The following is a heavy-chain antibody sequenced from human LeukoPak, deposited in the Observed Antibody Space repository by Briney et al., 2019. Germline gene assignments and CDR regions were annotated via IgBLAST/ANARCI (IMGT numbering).Heavy chain of an antibody. Sequence: SVKVSCKASGGTFSSYAISWVRQAPGQGLEWMGGIIPIFGTANYAQKFQGRVTITTDESTSTAYMELSGLRSEDTAVYYCARAYSGYDSPHYYYYYMDVWGKGTTVTVSS. CDR2: IIPIFGTA. CDR1: GGTFSSYA. V-gene: IGHV1-69*05. J-gene: IGHJ6*03. D-gene: IGHD5-12*01. CDR3: ARAYSGYDSPHYYYYYMDV.